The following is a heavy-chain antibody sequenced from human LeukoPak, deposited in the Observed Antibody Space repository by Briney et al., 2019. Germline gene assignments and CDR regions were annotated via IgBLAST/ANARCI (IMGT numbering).Heavy chain of an antibody. CDR1: GGTFSSYA. CDR3: ASTVVTHVGMDV. Sequence: GSSVKVSCKASGGTFSSYAISWVRQAPGQALEWMGGIIPIFGTANYAQEFQGRVTITADESTSTAYMELSSLRSEDTAVYYCASTVVTHVGMDVWGQGTTVTVSS. CDR2: IIPIFGTA. J-gene: IGHJ6*02. D-gene: IGHD4-23*01. V-gene: IGHV1-69*01.